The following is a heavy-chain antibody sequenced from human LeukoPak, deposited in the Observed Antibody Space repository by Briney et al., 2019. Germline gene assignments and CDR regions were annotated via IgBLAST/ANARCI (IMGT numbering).Heavy chain of an antibody. CDR2: IYYSGST. J-gene: IGHJ4*02. CDR3: ARTIYSGYVATPDY. CDR1: GGSISSSSYY. D-gene: IGHD5-12*01. Sequence: SETLSLTCTVSGGSISSSSYYWGWIRQPPGKGLEWIGSIYYSGSTYYNPSLKSRVTISVDTSKNQFSLKLSSVTAADTAVYYCARTIYSGYVATPDYWGQGTLVTVSS. V-gene: IGHV4-39*01.